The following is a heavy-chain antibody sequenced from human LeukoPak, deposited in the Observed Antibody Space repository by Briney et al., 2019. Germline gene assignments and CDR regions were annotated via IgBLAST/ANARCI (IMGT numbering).Heavy chain of an antibody. CDR2: IYYSGST. V-gene: IGHV4-39*01. CDR3: ARGSSSWYWFNWFDP. D-gene: IGHD6-13*01. Sequence: PSETLSLTCTVSGGSISSSSYYWGWIRQPPGKGLEWIGSIYYSGSTYYNPSLKSRVTISVDTSKNQFSLKLSSVTAADTAVYYCARGSSSWYWFNWFDPWGQGTLVTVSS. J-gene: IGHJ5*02. CDR1: GGSISSSSYY.